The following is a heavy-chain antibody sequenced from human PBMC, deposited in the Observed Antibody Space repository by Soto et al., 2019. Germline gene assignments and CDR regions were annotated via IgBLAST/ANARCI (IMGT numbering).Heavy chain of an antibody. CDR3: ARGYCSSTSCYIFWFDP. CDR2: IYYSGST. V-gene: IGHV4-59*01. J-gene: IGHJ5*02. CDR1: GGSISSYY. D-gene: IGHD2-2*02. Sequence: PSETLSLTCTVSGGSISSYYWSWIRQPPGKGLEWIGYIYYSGSTNYNPSLKSRVTISVDTSKNQFSLKLSSVTAADTAVYYCARGYCSSTSCYIFWFDPWGQGTLVTVSS.